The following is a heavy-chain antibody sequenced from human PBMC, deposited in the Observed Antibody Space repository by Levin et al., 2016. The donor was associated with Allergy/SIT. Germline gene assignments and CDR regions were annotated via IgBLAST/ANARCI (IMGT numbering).Heavy chain of an antibody. CDR3: ARNILDGYTSGWAPDY. D-gene: IGHD6-19*01. J-gene: IGHJ4*02. CDR2: ISAYSGNT. Sequence: ASVKVSCKASGYTFTSFAIAWVRQAPGQGLEWMGWISAYSGNTNYAQKVQGRVTMTTDTSTSTAYMELRGLRSDDTAVYYCARNILDGYTSGWAPDYWGQGTVVTVSS. CDR1: GYTFTSFA. V-gene: IGHV1-18*04.